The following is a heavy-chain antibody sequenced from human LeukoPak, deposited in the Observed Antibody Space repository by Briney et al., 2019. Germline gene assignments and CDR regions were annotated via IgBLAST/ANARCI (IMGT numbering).Heavy chain of an antibody. V-gene: IGHV3-30-3*01. J-gene: IGHJ4*02. CDR3: ARGLRLGEPPYDY. D-gene: IGHD3-16*01. Sequence: PGRSLRLSCAASGFTFSSYAMHWVRQAPGKGLEWVAVISYDGSNKYYADSVKGRFTISRDNSKNTLYLQMNSLRAEDTAVYYCARGLRLGEPPYDYWGQGTLVTVSS. CDR1: GFTFSSYA. CDR2: ISYDGSNK.